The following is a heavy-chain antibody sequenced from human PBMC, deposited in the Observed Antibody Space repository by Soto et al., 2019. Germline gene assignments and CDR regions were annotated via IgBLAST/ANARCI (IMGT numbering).Heavy chain of an antibody. D-gene: IGHD3-16*01. CDR3: TARGGYYYYGMDV. Sequence: PGGSLRLSCTASGFTLGDYVMSWVRQAPGKGLEWLGFIRSKADGATTEYAASVQGRFIISRDDSKSIAYVQVNDLKNEDTAVYYCTARGGYYYYGMDVWGQGTTVTVSS. CDR1: GFTLGDYV. J-gene: IGHJ6*02. V-gene: IGHV3-49*04. CDR2: IRSKADGATT.